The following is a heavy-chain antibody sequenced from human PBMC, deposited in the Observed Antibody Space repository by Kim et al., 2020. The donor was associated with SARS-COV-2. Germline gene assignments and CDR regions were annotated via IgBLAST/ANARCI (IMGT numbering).Heavy chain of an antibody. CDR1: GFTFSSYA. D-gene: IGHD3-22*01. CDR2: ISYDGSNK. Sequence: GGSLRLSCAASGFTFSSYAMHWVRQAPGKGLEWVAVISYDGSNKYYADSVKGRFTISRDNSKNTLYLQMNSLRAEDTAVYYCASVRSGYYFDAFDIWGQGTMGPVA. V-gene: IGHV3-30-3*01. CDR3: ASVRSGYYFDAFDI. J-gene: IGHJ3*02.